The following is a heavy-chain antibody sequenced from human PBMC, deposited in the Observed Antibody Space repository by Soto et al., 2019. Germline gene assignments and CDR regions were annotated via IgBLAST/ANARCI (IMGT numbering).Heavy chain of an antibody. CDR1: GGSISSCGYY. D-gene: IGHD3-10*01. CDR3: ARATGEGFLFDY. CDR2: IYYSGST. V-gene: IGHV4-31*03. Sequence: SETLSLTCTVSGGSISSCGYYWSWIRQHPGKGLEWIGYIYYSGSTYYNPSLKSRVTISVDTSKNQFSLKLSSVTAADTAVYYCARATGEGFLFDYWGQGTLVTVSS. J-gene: IGHJ4*02.